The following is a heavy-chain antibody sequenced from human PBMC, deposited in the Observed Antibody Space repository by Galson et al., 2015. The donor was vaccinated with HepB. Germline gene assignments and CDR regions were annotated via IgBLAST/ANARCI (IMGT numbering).Heavy chain of an antibody. CDR3: VSAGDFSGYSSR. CDR2: IRTKATNYAA. D-gene: IGHD6-13*01. J-gene: IGHJ4*02. CDR1: EFTFSGSP. Sequence: SLRLSCAGSEFTFSGSPIHWVRQASGRGPEWIGHIRTKATNYAAFYVPSLKGRFTIPRDDSKNMAYLHMRSLKTDDPAVYYCVSAGDFSGYSSRWGQGTLVTVSS. V-gene: IGHV3-73*01.